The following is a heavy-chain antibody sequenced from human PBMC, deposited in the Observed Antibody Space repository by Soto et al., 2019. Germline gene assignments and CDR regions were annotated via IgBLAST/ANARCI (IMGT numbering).Heavy chain of an antibody. V-gene: IGHV3-21*01. D-gene: IGHD4-17*01. CDR2: ISSSSSYI. CDR3: ARDPDDYGGNSAILKDV. Sequence: GGSLRLSCAASGFTFSSYSMNWVRQAPGKGLEWVSSISSSSSYIYYADSVKGRFTISRDNAKNSLYLQMNSLRAEDTAVYYCARDPDDYGGNSAILKDVWGQGTTVTVSS. CDR1: GFTFSSYS. J-gene: IGHJ6*02.